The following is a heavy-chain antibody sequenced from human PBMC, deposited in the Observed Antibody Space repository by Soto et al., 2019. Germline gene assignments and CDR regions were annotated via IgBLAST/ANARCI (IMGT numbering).Heavy chain of an antibody. CDR1: GYTFTSYA. Sequence: ASVKVSCKASGYTFTSYAMLWVRQAPGQRLEWMGWINTDNGNTNYSQKLQGRVTMTTDTSTSTAYMELRSLASDDTAVYYWARSGASTGGMDVWGQGTTVTVSS. J-gene: IGHJ6*02. V-gene: IGHV1-3*04. CDR3: ARSGASTGGMDV. D-gene: IGHD1-26*01. CDR2: INTDNGNT.